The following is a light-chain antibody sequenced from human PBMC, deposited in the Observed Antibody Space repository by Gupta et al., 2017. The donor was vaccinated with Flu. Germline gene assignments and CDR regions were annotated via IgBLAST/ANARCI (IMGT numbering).Light chain of an antibody. J-gene: IGLJ3*02. V-gene: IGLV1-40*01. CDR1: SSNIGAGYD. CDR3: QSYDSSLSGVL. CDR2: TKT. Sequence: VTISCTGSSSNIGAGYDVHWYQQVPGTAPKLLISTKTNRPSGVPGRLSVSKSDTSASLAITGLLAEDEADYYCQSYDSSLSGVLFGGGTRLTVL.